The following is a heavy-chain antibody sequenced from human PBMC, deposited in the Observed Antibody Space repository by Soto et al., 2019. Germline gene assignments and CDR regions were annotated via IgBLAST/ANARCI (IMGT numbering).Heavy chain of an antibody. Sequence: GGSLRLSCEVSGFTFRIYAMNWVRQAPGKGLEWVSGISVSGGSTYYADSVKGRFSISRDNSKNTLSLQMNSLRAEDTAVYYCAKDSSPVEGYGSGVDYWGQGILVTVSS. CDR3: AKDSSPVEGYGSGVDY. J-gene: IGHJ4*02. V-gene: IGHV3-23*01. CDR1: GFTFRIYA. CDR2: ISVSGGST. D-gene: IGHD3-10*01.